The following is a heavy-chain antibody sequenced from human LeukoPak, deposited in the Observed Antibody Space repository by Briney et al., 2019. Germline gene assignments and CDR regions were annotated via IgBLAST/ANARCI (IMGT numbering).Heavy chain of an antibody. CDR3: ARGPPKRERRSSRPYYYYYYMDV. Sequence: PGGSLRLSCAASGFTFSSYWMSWVRQAPGKGLEWVANIKQDGSEKYYVDSVKGRFTISRDNAKNSLYLQMNSLRAEDTAVYYCARGPPKRERRSSRPYYYYYYMDVWGKGTTVTVSS. J-gene: IGHJ6*03. CDR2: IKQDGSEK. D-gene: IGHD1-1*01. CDR1: GFTFSSYW. V-gene: IGHV3-7*01.